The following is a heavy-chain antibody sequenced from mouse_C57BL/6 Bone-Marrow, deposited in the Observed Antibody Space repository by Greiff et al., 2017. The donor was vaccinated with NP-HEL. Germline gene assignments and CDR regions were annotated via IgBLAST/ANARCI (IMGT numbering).Heavy chain of an antibody. CDR2: IYPGSGNT. D-gene: IGHD4-1*01. CDR1: GYTFTDYY. Sequence: QVQLKESGAELVRPGASVKLSCKASGYTFTDYYINWVKQRPGQGLEWIARIYPGSGNTYYNEKFKGKATLTAEKSSSTAYMQLSSLTSEDSAVYFCARSDWDDWFAYWGQGTLVTVSA. J-gene: IGHJ3*01. CDR3: ARSDWDDWFAY. V-gene: IGHV1-76*01.